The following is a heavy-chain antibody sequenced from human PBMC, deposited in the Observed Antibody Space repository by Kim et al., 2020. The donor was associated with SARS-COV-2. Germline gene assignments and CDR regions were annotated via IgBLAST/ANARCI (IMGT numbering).Heavy chain of an antibody. CDR2: IYHSGST. CDR3: TSKYYYHSSGYSYADW. CDR1: GYSISSGYY. D-gene: IGHD3-22*01. Sequence: SETLSLTCTVSGYSISSGYYWGWIRQPPGKGLEWIGSIYHSGSTYYNPSLKSRVTISIDTSKNQFSLRLNSVTAADTAVYYCTSKYYYHSSGYSYADWWGQGTLVTVSS. V-gene: IGHV4-38-2*02. J-gene: IGHJ4*02.